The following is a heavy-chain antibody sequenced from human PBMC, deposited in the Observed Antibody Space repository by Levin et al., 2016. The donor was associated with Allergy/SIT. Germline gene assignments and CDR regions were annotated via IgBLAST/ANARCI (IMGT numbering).Heavy chain of an antibody. D-gene: IGHD3-10*01. CDR3: ARDRYPGSYYEGMDV. V-gene: IGHV3-74*01. CDR1: GFTFSSYW. Sequence: GESLKISCAASGFTFSSYWMHWVRQAPGKGLVWVSRINSDGSSTSYADSVKGRFTISRDNAKNTLYLQMNSLRAEDTAVYYCARDRYPGSYYEGMDVWGQGTTVTVSS. CDR2: INSDGSST. J-gene: IGHJ6*02.